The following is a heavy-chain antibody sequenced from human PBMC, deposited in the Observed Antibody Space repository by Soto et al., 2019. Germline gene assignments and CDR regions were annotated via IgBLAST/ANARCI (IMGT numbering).Heavy chain of an antibody. J-gene: IGHJ5*02. CDR1: GFTFDDYA. V-gene: IGHV3-9*01. CDR2: VSWNSGNI. D-gene: IGHD2-21*01. CDR3: AKTRHLGKCGECPDNVPFDP. Sequence: EVQLVESGGALVQPGGSLRLSCAASGFTFDDYAMHWVRLAPGKGLEWVSGVSWNSGNIAYADSVRGRFTISRDNAKNSVHLQMNSRRVDETALYYCAKTRHLGKCGECPDNVPFDPWGQGTLVTGSS.